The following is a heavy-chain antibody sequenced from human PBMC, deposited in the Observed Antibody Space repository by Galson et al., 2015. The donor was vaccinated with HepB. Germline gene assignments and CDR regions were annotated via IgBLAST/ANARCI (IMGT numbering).Heavy chain of an antibody. D-gene: IGHD2-15*01. CDR3: ARNYCSGGSCYFTTRGHFDY. CDR1: GYTFTSYG. CDR2: ISAYNGNT. J-gene: IGHJ4*02. Sequence: SVKVSCKASGYTFTSYGISWVRQAPGQGLEWMGWISAYNGNTNYAQKLQGRVTMTTDTSTSTAYMELRSPRSDDTAVYYCARNYCSGGSCYFTTRGHFDYWGQGTLVTVSS. V-gene: IGHV1-18*04.